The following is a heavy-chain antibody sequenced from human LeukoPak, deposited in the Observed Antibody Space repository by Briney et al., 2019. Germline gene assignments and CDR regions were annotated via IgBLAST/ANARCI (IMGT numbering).Heavy chain of an antibody. J-gene: IGHJ3*02. CDR1: GYTFTGYY. Sequence: GASVKVSCKASGYTFTGYYMHWVRQAPGEGPEWVGIVNPSGGTTNYAQKFQGRVTMTRDTSTSTVYMELSSLRSEDTAVYFCARGTFYDVSGHYSGPDAFDIWGQGTMVTVSS. CDR2: VNPSGGTT. CDR3: ARGTFYDVSGHYSGPDAFDI. D-gene: IGHD3-22*01. V-gene: IGHV1-46*01.